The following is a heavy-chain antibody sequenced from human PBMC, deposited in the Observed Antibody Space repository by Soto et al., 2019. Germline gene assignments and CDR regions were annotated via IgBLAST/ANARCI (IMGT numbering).Heavy chain of an antibody. D-gene: IGHD3-10*01. CDR3: ARGYMVRGVLYLNWFDP. V-gene: IGHV1-18*01. CDR2: ISAYNGNT. Sequence: ASVKLSCKASGYTFTSYCISWVRQAPGQGLEWMGWISAYNGNTNYAQKLQGRVTMTTDTSTSTAYMELRSLRSDDTAVYYCARGYMVRGVLYLNWFDPWGQGTLVTVSS. J-gene: IGHJ5*02. CDR1: GYTFTSYC.